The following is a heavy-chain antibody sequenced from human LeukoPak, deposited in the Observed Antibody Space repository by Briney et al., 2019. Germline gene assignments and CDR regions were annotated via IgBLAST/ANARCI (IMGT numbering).Heavy chain of an antibody. CDR3: AKWTPRNIAAAGVDP. CDR2: ISGSGGST. J-gene: IGHJ5*02. CDR1: GFTFSSYA. V-gene: IGHV3-23*01. Sequence: HAGGSLRLSCAASGFTFSSYAMSRVRQAPGKGLEWVSAISGSGGSTYYADSVKGRFTISRDNSKNTLYLQMNSLRAEDTAVYYCAKWTPRNIAAAGVDPWGQGTLVTVSS. D-gene: IGHD6-13*01.